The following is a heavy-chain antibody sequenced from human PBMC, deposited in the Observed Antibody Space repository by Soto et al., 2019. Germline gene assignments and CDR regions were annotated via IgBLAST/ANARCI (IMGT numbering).Heavy chain of an antibody. Sequence: SETLSLTCAVSGGSISSGGYSWSWIRQPPGKGLEWIGYIYHSGSTYYNPSLKSRVTISVDRSKNQFSLKLSSVTAADTAVYYCARAGLGYFDWPMGYFDYWGQGTLVTVSS. CDR1: GGSISSGGYS. CDR2: IYHSGST. D-gene: IGHD3-9*01. CDR3: ARAGLGYFDWPMGYFDY. J-gene: IGHJ4*02. V-gene: IGHV4-30-2*01.